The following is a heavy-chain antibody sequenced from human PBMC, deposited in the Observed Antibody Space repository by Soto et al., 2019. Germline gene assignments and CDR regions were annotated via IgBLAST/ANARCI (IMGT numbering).Heavy chain of an antibody. Sequence: SETLSLTCAVSGDSISSVYYWAWIRQPPGKGLEWIGSMYHSGSTYFNPSLKSRVTISVDTSKNQFSLKLSSVTAADTAVYYCATGYSHLDYWGQGTLVTVSS. CDR1: GDSISSVYY. CDR2: MYHSGST. V-gene: IGHV4-38-2*01. J-gene: IGHJ4*02. D-gene: IGHD5-18*01. CDR3: ATGYSHLDY.